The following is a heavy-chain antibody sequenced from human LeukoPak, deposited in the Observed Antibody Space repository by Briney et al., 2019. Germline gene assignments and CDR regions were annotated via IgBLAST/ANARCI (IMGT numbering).Heavy chain of an antibody. CDR3: ARVQPYYYDSYAFDI. CDR2: ISSSSSTI. D-gene: IGHD3-22*01. CDR1: GFTFSSYS. V-gene: IGHV3-48*04. J-gene: IGHJ3*02. Sequence: PGGSLRLSCAASGFTFSSYSMNWVRQAPGKGLEWVSYISSSSSTIYYADSVKDRFTISRDNAKNSLYLQMNSLRAEDTAVYYCARVQPYYYDSYAFDIWGQGTMVTVSS.